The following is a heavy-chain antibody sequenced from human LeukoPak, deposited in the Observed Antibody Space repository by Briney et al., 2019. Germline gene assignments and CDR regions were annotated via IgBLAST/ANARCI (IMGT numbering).Heavy chain of an antibody. V-gene: IGHV4-34*09. CDR2: ISHSGST. D-gene: IGHD6-6*01. Sequence: PSETLSLTCAVYGGSFSGYYWSWIRQPPGKGLEWIGEISHSGSTNYNPSLKSRVTISVDTSKNQFSLKLSSVTAADTAVYYCARGSVAAQIDYWGQGTLVTVSS. CDR3: ARGSVAAQIDY. CDR1: GGSFSGYY. J-gene: IGHJ4*02.